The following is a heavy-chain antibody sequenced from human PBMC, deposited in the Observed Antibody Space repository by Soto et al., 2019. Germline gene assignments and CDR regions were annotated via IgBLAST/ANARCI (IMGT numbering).Heavy chain of an antibody. CDR1: GFSLANYP. CDR2: SSPRGDTI. D-gene: IGHD6-19*01. V-gene: IGHV3-48*02. J-gene: IGHJ4*02. Sequence: GCLGPCCIASGFSLANYPVNWVRQTPGKGLEWISYSSPRGDTIYYADSVEGRFTISRDNARNSLSLHMSSLRDEDSALYYCAKGPHTNVGWPYYFESWGQGVQVTVSS. CDR3: AKGPHTNVGWPYYFES.